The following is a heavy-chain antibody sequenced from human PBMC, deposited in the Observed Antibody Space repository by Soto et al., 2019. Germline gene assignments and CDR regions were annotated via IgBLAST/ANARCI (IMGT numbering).Heavy chain of an antibody. CDR1: GFTFSSHG. J-gene: IGHJ4*02. D-gene: IGHD3-10*01. CDR3: ARWGDDKRLDY. CDR2: IWYDGSNK. V-gene: IGHV3-33*01. Sequence: QVQLVESGGGVVQPGRSLRLSCAASGFTFSSHGMHWVHQAPGKGLEWVAVIWYDGSNKYYADSVKGRFTISRDNSNNALYLQMNSLRAEDTAVYYCARWGDDKRLDYWGQGTLVTVSS.